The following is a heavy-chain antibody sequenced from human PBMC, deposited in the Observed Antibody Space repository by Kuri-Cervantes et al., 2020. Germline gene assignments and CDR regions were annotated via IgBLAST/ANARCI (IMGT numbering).Heavy chain of an antibody. CDR2: FNHSGST. CDR1: GGSFSGYY. J-gene: IGHJ6*02. Sequence: GSLRLSCAVYGGSFSGYYWSWIRQPPGKGLKWIGEFNHSGSTNYNPSLKSRVTISVDTSKNQFSLKLSSVTAADTAVYYCARDPPIYGSGSQYGMDVWGQGTTVTLSS. CDR3: ARDPPIYGSGSQYGMDV. D-gene: IGHD3-10*01. V-gene: IGHV4-34*01.